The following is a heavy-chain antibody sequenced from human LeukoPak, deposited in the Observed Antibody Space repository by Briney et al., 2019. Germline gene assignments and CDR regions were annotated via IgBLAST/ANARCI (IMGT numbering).Heavy chain of an antibody. J-gene: IGHJ4*02. D-gene: IGHD3-22*01. Sequence: PGGSLRLSCAAAGFTFSSYGLSWVRQAPGKGLEWVSSISSSSSYIYYADSVKGRFTISRDDAKNSLYLQMNSLRAEDTAVYYCARVKTMIIVVSLFDYWGQGTLVTVSS. CDR2: ISSSSSYI. CDR1: GFTFSSYG. V-gene: IGHV3-21*04. CDR3: ARVKTMIIVVSLFDY.